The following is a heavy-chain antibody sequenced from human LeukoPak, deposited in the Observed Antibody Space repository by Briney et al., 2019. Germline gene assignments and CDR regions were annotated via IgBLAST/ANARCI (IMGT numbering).Heavy chain of an antibody. Sequence: GGSLRLSCAASGFTFSNFGVHWVRQAPGKGLEWVAIIWYDGSNKYYADSVKGRFTISRDNSKNTLYLQMNSLRAEDTAVYCCAIDRGSWSLDYWGQGTLVTVSS. J-gene: IGHJ4*02. D-gene: IGHD6-13*01. CDR1: GFTFSNFG. CDR3: AIDRGSWSLDY. V-gene: IGHV3-33*01. CDR2: IWYDGSNK.